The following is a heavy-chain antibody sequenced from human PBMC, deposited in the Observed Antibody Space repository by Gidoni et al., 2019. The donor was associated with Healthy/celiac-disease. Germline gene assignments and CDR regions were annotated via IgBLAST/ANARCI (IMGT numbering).Heavy chain of an antibody. CDR2: ISYDGSNK. CDR3: ARDALYCSGGSCYSPLPLGSYYYGMDV. Sequence: QVQLVESGGGVVQPGRSLRLSCAASGFTFSSYAMHWVRQAPGKGLEWVAVISYDGSNKYYADSVKGRFTISRDNSKNTLYLQMNILRAEDTAVYYCARDALYCSGGSCYSPLPLGSYYYGMDVWGQGTTVTVSS. CDR1: GFTFSSYA. D-gene: IGHD2-15*01. J-gene: IGHJ6*02. V-gene: IGHV3-30-3*01.